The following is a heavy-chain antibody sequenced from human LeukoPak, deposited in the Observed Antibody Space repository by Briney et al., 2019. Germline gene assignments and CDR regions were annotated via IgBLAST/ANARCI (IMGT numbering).Heavy chain of an antibody. V-gene: IGHV3-21*01. CDR2: ISSSSSYI. Sequence: GGSLRLSCAASGFTFSSYSMNWVRQAPGKGLEWVSSISSSSSYIYYADSVKGRFTISRDNAKNSLYLQMNSLRAEDTAVYYCARDRGELWFGEFYDYWGQGTLVTVSS. CDR1: GFTFSSYS. D-gene: IGHD3-10*01. J-gene: IGHJ4*02. CDR3: ARDRGELWFGEFYDY.